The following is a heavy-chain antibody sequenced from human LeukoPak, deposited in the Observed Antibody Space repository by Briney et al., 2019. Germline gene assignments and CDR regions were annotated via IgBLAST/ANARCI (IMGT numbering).Heavy chain of an antibody. Sequence: SQTLSLTCTVSGGSISSGDYYWSWIRQPPGKGLEWIGYIYYSGSTYYNPSLKSRVTISVDTSKSQFSLKLSSVTAADTAVYYCARAPYVGYYDFWSGYPFDYWGQGTLVTVSS. J-gene: IGHJ4*02. CDR1: GGSISSGDYY. CDR2: IYYSGST. D-gene: IGHD3-3*01. CDR3: ARAPYVGYYDFWSGYPFDY. V-gene: IGHV4-30-4*08.